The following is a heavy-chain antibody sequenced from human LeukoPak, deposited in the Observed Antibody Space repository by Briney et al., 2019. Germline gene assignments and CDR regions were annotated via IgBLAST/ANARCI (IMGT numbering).Heavy chain of an antibody. Sequence: SETLSLTCTVSGGSISSYYWNWIRQPPGKGLEWIGYIFYSGSTNYSPSLKSRVTISVDTSKNQFSLKVNSVTAADTAVYYCARSYGDHKYFFDYWGQGTLVTVSS. CDR1: GGSISSYY. CDR2: IFYSGST. D-gene: IGHD4-17*01. V-gene: IGHV4-59*01. J-gene: IGHJ4*02. CDR3: ARSYGDHKYFFDY.